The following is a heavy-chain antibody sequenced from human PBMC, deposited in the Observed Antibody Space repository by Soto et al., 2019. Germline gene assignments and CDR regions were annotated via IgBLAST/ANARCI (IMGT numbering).Heavy chain of an antibody. D-gene: IGHD3-16*01. J-gene: IGHJ4*02. CDR3: ARGANSFGGVHTAQFDY. CDR2: INAGNGNT. CDR1: GYTFTSYA. Sequence: QVQLVQSGAEVKKPGASVKVSCKASGYTFTSYAMHWVRQAPGQRLEWMGWINAGNGNTKYSQKFQGRVTITRDTSASTAYMELGSLRSEDTAVYYCARGANSFGGVHTAQFDYWGQGTLVTVSS. V-gene: IGHV1-3*01.